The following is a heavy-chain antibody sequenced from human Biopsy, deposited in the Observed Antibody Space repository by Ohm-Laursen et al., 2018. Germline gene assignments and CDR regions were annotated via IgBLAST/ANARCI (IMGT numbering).Heavy chain of an antibody. CDR3: ARHSFGSGRDF. J-gene: IGHJ4*02. V-gene: IGHV4-39*01. Sequence: TLSLTCPVTDGSISNIINYWGWIRQPLGKGLEWLGSIYHTGITDCNPSLKSRVTISVDTSNNHFSQKLSSLTAADTAVYYCARHSFGSGRDFWGQGTLVTVSS. CDR2: IYHTGIT. D-gene: IGHD3-10*01. CDR1: DGSISNIINY.